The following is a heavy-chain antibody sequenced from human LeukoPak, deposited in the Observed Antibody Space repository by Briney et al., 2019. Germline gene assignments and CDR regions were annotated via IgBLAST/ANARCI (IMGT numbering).Heavy chain of an antibody. J-gene: IGHJ4*02. D-gene: IGHD4-17*01. CDR1: GTSISGDY. Sequence: SETLSLTCTVSGTSISGDYWSWIRQPPGKGLEWIGYVYFTGDTNSNPSLKNRVTISMDTSKNQVSLKVSSVTAADTAVYYCASHTTVGKNDYWGQGTLVTVSS. CDR2: VYFTGDT. V-gene: IGHV4-59*12. CDR3: ASHTTVGKNDY.